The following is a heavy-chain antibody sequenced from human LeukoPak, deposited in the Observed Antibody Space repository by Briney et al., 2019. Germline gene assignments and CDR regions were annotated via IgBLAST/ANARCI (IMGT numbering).Heavy chain of an antibody. CDR3: AKSFRSTSLDY. D-gene: IGHD2-2*01. J-gene: IGHJ4*02. Sequence: PGGSLRLSCAASGFTFSSYSMNWVRRAPGKGLEWVSAISGSGDSTYYADSVKGRFTISRDNSRNTLYLQMNSLRAGDTAVYYCAKSFRSTSLDYWGQGTLVTVSS. CDR1: GFTFSSYS. V-gene: IGHV3-23*01. CDR2: ISGSGDST.